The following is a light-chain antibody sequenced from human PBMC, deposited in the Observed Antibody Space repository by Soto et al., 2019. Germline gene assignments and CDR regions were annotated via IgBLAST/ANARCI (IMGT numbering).Light chain of an antibody. CDR2: YND. CDR1: NSNIGSNA. V-gene: IGLV1-36*01. J-gene: IGLJ3*02. Sequence: QSALTQSPSVSGAPRQSVNISCSGNNSNIGSNAVHWYQQLPGKAPKLLMYYNDMLPSGVSDRFSGSKSGTSASLAISGLQSEDGGDYYCATWDDRLTAWVFGGGTKLTVL. CDR3: ATWDDRLTAWV.